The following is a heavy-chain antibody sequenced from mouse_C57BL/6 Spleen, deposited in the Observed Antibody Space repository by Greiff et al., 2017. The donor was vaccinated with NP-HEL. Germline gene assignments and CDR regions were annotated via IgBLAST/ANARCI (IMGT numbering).Heavy chain of an antibody. CDR2: IYPRSGNT. Sequence: VQLQQSGAELARPGASVKLSCKASGYTFTSYGISWVKQRTGQGLEWIGEIYPRSGNTYYNEKFKGTATLTADKSSSTAYMELRSLTSEDSAVYFCATYYYGSSYRSAMDYWGQGTSVTVSS. D-gene: IGHD1-1*01. CDR3: ATYYYGSSYRSAMDY. J-gene: IGHJ4*01. CDR1: GYTFTSYG. V-gene: IGHV1-81*01.